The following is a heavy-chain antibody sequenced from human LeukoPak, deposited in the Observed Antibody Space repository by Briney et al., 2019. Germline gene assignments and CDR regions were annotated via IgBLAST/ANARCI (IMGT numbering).Heavy chain of an antibody. D-gene: IGHD2-15*01. CDR1: GGSFSGYY. Sequence: SETLSLTCAVYGGSFSGYYWSWIRQPPGKGLEWIGEINHSGSTNYNPSLKSRVTISVDTSKNQFSLKLSSVTAADTAVYYCARGGGRDLYYYYGMDVWGQGTTVTVSS. CDR3: ARGGGRDLYYYYGMDV. J-gene: IGHJ6*02. V-gene: IGHV4-34*01. CDR2: INHSGST.